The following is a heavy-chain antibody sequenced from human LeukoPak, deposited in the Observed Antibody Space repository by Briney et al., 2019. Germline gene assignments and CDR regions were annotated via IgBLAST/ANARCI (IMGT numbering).Heavy chain of an antibody. V-gene: IGHV4-34*01. D-gene: IGHD6-25*01. CDR2: INQSGTT. CDR1: GESFSAYV. CDR3: ARHYLRQRLAPYNWFDP. J-gene: IGHJ5*02. Sequence: SETLSLTCVVYGESFSAYVWSWIRQSPGKGLQWIGEINQSGTTNYNPSLKSRVTILADTSKNQVSLNVTSVTAADTAVYYCARHYLRQRLAPYNWFDPWGQGTRVTVSS.